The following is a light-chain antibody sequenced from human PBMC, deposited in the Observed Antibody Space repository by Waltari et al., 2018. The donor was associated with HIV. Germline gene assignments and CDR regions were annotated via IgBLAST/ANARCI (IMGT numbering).Light chain of an antibody. V-gene: IGKV1-39*01. CDR3: QQSYRTPPVT. Sequence: DIQMTQSPSSLSASVGDRVTITCRASQNINSLLNWYQQRPGKAPKLLIYGASNLQSGVPSRFSCSGSGTDFTLTISSLHPEDFATYYCQQSYRTPPVTFGQGTRVEI. CDR1: QNINSL. J-gene: IGKJ1*01. CDR2: GAS.